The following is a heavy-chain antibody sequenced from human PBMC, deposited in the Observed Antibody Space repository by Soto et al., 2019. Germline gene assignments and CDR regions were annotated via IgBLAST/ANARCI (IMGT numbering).Heavy chain of an antibody. CDR1: GFTFSSYA. CDR3: AKTGSGSYLFDY. CDR2: ISGSGGST. Sequence: EVQLLESGGGLVQPGGFLRLSCAASGFTFSSYAMSWVRQAPGKGLEWVSAISGSGGSTYYADSVKGRFTISRDNSKNTLYLQMNSLRAEDTAVYYCAKTGSGSYLFDYWGQGTLVTVSS. D-gene: IGHD1-26*01. V-gene: IGHV3-23*01. J-gene: IGHJ4*02.